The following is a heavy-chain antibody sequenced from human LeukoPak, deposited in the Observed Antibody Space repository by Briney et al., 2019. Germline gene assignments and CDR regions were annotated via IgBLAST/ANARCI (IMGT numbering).Heavy chain of an antibody. D-gene: IGHD3-9*01. J-gene: IGHJ3*02. CDR3: ARGQKYYDILTGYYTGAFDI. Sequence: ASVKVSCKASGYTFTSYDINWVRQATGQGLEWMGWMNPNSGNTGYAQKFQGRVTMTRNTSISTAYMELSSLRSEDTAVYYCARGQKYYDILTGYYTGAFDIWGQGTMVTVSS. CDR1: GYTFTSYD. V-gene: IGHV1-8*01. CDR2: MNPNSGNT.